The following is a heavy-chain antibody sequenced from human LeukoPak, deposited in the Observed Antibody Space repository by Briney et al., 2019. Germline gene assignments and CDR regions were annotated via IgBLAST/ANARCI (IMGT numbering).Heavy chain of an antibody. CDR2: ISGRGGST. CDR1: GGSISSYY. Sequence: PSETLSLTCTVSGGSISSYYWSWLRQAPGKGLEWVSAISGRGGSTYYADSVKGRFTISRDNSKNTLYLQMNSLRVEDTAVYYCAREEDYNFFTYWGQGTLVTVSS. CDR3: AREEDYNFFTY. J-gene: IGHJ4*02. D-gene: IGHD5-24*01. V-gene: IGHV3-23*01.